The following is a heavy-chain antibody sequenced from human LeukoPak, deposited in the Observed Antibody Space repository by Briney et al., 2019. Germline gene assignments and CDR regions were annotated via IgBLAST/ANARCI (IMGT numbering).Heavy chain of an antibody. CDR2: IYYSGST. J-gene: IGHJ2*01. Sequence: SETLSLTCTVSCASISSYYWSWMRQPPGKGLEWIGYIYYSGSTNYNPSLKSRVTISVDTSKNQFSLKLSSVTAADTAVYYCARDNGYWCFDLWGRGTLVTVSS. D-gene: IGHD2-8*01. V-gene: IGHV4-59*01. CDR1: CASISSYY. CDR3: ARDNGYWCFDL.